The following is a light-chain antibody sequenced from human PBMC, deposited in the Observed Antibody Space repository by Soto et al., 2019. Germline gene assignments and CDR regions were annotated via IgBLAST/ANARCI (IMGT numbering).Light chain of an antibody. V-gene: IGKV3-15*01. J-gene: IGKJ2*01. CDR2: GAS. CDR3: QQYNSGPYT. CDR1: QNIGSN. Sequence: EVVMTQSPATLSASPGERVILSCRASQNIGSNLAWCQQRPGQAPRLLMYGASTRATGVPARFSGNGSGTEFTLTISSLQSEDFAVYYCQQYNSGPYTFGQGTKVDIK.